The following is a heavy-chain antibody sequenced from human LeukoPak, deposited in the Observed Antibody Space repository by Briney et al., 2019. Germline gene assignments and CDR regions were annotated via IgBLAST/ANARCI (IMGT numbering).Heavy chain of an antibody. CDR3: AREGGPYRPLDY. V-gene: IGHV4-4*02. CDR2: VNLQGSP. Sequence: PSGPLSLTCGVSGGSITNTHYWTWVRQPPGNGLDWIGEVNLQGSPNYNPSLMGRVAIAVDTSEKHISLQLTPVTAADTAVYYCAREGGPYRPLDYSGQGTLVTVSS. CDR1: GGSITNTHY. J-gene: IGHJ4*02.